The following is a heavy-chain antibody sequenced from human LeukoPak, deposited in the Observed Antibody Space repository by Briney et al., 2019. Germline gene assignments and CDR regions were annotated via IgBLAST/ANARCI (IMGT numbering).Heavy chain of an antibody. CDR3: AREEYYYGSGSYYTY. Sequence: PSETLSLTCTVSGGSISSYYWSWIRQPAGKGLEWIGRMYASGSTNYNPSLKSRVTMSVDTSKNQFSLKLSSVTAADTAVYYCAREEYYYGSGSYYTYWGQGTLVTVSS. D-gene: IGHD3-10*01. CDR1: GGSISSYY. CDR2: MYASGST. V-gene: IGHV4-4*07. J-gene: IGHJ4*02.